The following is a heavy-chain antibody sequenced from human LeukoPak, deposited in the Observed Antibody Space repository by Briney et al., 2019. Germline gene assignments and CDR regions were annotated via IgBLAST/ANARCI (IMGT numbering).Heavy chain of an antibody. Sequence: GGSLRLSCAASGFTFSSYAMSWVRQAPGKGLEWVSAISGSGGSTYYADSVKGRFTISRDNSKSTLYLQMNSLRAEDTAVYYCAKSPRYYYDSSGYSQYYFDYWGQGTLVTVSS. CDR2: ISGSGGST. V-gene: IGHV3-23*01. CDR1: GFTFSSYA. D-gene: IGHD3-22*01. J-gene: IGHJ4*02. CDR3: AKSPRYYYDSSGYSQYYFDY.